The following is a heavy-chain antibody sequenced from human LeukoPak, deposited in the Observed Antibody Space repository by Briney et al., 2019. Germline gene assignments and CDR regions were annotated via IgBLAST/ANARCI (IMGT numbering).Heavy chain of an antibody. CDR1: GFTFSRYA. V-gene: IGHV3-23*01. CDR3: AREGLGAAAGTFDY. J-gene: IGHJ4*02. CDR2: ISGSGGST. Sequence: GGSLRLSCAASGFTFSRYAMSWVRQAPGKGLEWVSVISGSGGSTYYADSVKGRFTISRDNSKNTLYLQMNSLRVEDTAVYYCAREGLGAAAGTFDYWGQGTLVTVSS. D-gene: IGHD6-13*01.